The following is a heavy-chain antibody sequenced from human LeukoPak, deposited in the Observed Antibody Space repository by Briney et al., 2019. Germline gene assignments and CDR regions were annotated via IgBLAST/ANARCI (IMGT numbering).Heavy chain of an antibody. Sequence: SETLSLTCAVYGGSFSGYYWSWIRQPPGKGLEWIGEINHSGSTNYNPSLKRRVTISVDTSKNQFSLKLSSVAAADTAVYYCARNLRYCSSTSCSWGLYYYYYMDVGGKGTTVTVSS. CDR2: INHSGST. CDR1: GGSFSGYY. CDR3: ARNLRYCSSTSCSWGLYYYYYMDV. D-gene: IGHD2-2*01. V-gene: IGHV4-34*01. J-gene: IGHJ6*03.